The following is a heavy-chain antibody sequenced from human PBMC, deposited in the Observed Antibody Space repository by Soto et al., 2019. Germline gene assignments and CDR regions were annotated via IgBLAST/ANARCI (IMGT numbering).Heavy chain of an antibody. V-gene: IGHV1-3*01. J-gene: IGHJ6*02. Sequence: ASVKVSCKASGYTFTSYAMHWVRQAPGQRLEWMGWINAGNGNTKYSQKFQGRVTITRDTSASTAYMELSSLRSEDTAVYYCARDPMKMYGGNYASRFLWYGMDDWGQGTTVTVSS. CDR3: ARDPMKMYGGNYASRFLWYGMDD. CDR2: INAGNGNT. D-gene: IGHD2-21*02. CDR1: GYTFTSYA.